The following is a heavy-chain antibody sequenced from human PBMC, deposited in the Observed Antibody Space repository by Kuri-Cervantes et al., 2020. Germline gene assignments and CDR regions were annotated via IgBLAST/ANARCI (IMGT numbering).Heavy chain of an antibody. D-gene: IGHD5-18*01. CDR2: ISWNGGST. V-gene: IGHV3-20*04. J-gene: IGHJ4*02. Sequence: GESLKISCVASGFTFDDYVIYWVRQAPGKGLEWVSGISWNGGSTGYADSVKGRFTISRNNAKNSLYLQMNSLRAEDTALYYCARGERYSFGPTGFDYWGQGTLVTVSS. CDR1: GFTFDDYV. CDR3: ARGERYSFGPTGFDY.